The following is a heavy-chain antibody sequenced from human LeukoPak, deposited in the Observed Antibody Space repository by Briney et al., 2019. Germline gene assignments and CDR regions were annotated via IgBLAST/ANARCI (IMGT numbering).Heavy chain of an antibody. V-gene: IGHV4-59*08. CDR1: GGSFSDYY. Sequence: SETLSLTCAVYGGSFSDYYWSWIRQPPGKGLEWIGYIFYSGGSNYNPSLKSRVTISVDTSKNHFSLKLSSVTAADTAVYYCARLGSTFDIWGQGTMVTVSS. J-gene: IGHJ3*02. D-gene: IGHD2-2*01. CDR2: IFYSGGS. CDR3: ARLGSTFDI.